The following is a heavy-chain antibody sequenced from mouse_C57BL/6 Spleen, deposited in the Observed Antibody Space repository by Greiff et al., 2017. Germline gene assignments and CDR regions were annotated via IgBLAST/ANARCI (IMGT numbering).Heavy chain of an antibody. CDR1: GYTFTSYT. J-gene: IGHJ2*01. D-gene: IGHD2-4*01. CDR3: ARCVIYYDYDRGEDFDY. Sequence: QVQLQQSGAELARPGASVKMSCKASGYTFTSYTMHWVKQRPGQGLEWIGYINPSSGYTKYNQKFKDKATLTADKSSSTAYMQLSSLTSEDSAVYYCARCVIYYDYDRGEDFDYWGQGTTLTVSS. V-gene: IGHV1-4*01. CDR2: INPSSGYT.